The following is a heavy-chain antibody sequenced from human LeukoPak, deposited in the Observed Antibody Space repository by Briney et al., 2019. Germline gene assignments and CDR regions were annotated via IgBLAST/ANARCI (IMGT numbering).Heavy chain of an antibody. CDR1: GFTFSSYE. V-gene: IGHV3-48*03. CDR3: ARVEWTKQWLPIKKFDY. D-gene: IGHD6-19*01. J-gene: IGHJ4*02. Sequence: GGSLRLSCAASGFTFSSYEMNWVRQAPGKGLEWVSYISSSGSTIYYADSVKGRFTISRDNAKNSLYLQMNSLRAEDTAAYYCARVEWTKQWLPIKKFDYWGQGTLVTVSS. CDR2: ISSSGSTI.